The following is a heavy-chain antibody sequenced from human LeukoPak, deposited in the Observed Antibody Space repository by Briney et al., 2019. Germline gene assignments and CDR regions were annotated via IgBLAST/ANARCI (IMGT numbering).Heavy chain of an antibody. J-gene: IGHJ4*02. CDR2: IYYSGST. D-gene: IGHD6-13*01. Sequence: SETLSLTCTVSGGSISSSSYYWGWIRQPPGKGLEWIGSIYYSGSTYYNPSLKSRVTISVDTSKNQFSLKLSSVTAADTAVYYCARGRQQSRTSLYYFDYWGQGTLVTVSS. V-gene: IGHV4-39*01. CDR1: GGSISSSSYY. CDR3: ARGRQQSRTSLYYFDY.